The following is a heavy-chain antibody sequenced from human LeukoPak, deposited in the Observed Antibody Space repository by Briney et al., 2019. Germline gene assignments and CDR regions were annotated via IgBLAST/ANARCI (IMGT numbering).Heavy chain of an antibody. V-gene: IGHV1-8*01. J-gene: IGHJ6*02. CDR1: GYTFTSHD. CDR2: MNPNSGST. Sequence: ASVKVSCKASGYTFTSHDINWVRQATGQGLEWMGWMNPNSGSTGYAQKFQGRVTMTRNTSISTAYMELSSLRSEDTAVYYCARTYCSSTSCYVWYYYYYGMDVWGQGTTVTVSS. CDR3: ARTYCSSTSCYVWYYYYYGMDV. D-gene: IGHD2-2*01.